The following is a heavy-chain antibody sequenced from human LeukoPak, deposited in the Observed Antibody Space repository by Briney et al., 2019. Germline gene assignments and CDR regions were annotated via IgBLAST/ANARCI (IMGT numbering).Heavy chain of an antibody. CDR3: ARAGKGVRNWFDP. V-gene: IGHV4-59*01. CDR2: IYYSGST. CDR1: GGSISSYY. J-gene: IGHJ5*02. Sequence: SETLSLTCTVSGGSISSYYWSWIRQPPGKGLEWIGYIYYSGSTNYNPSLKSRVTISVDTSKNQFSLKLSSVTAADTAVYYCARAGKGVRNWFDPWGQGTLVTVSP. D-gene: IGHD1-14*01.